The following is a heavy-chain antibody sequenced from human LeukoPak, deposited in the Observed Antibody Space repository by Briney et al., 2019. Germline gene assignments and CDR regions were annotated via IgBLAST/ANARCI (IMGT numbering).Heavy chain of an antibody. Sequence: PSETLSLTCTVSGDSVSTYYWNWIRQPPGKGLEWIGYISYSGSTNYNPSLKSRVTISVDTSKNQFSLKLTSVTAADTAVYYCARHSICFDPWGQGTLVTVSS. V-gene: IGHV4-59*08. CDR1: GDSVSTYY. CDR3: ARHSICFDP. CDR2: ISYSGST. J-gene: IGHJ5*02.